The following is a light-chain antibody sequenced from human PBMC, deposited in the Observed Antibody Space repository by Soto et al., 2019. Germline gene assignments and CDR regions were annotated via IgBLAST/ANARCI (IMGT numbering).Light chain of an antibody. CDR1: HSISSNY. CDR3: HQYSSVWT. V-gene: IGKV3-20*01. CDR2: GAT. J-gene: IGKJ1*01. Sequence: EIVLTQSPGTLSLSPGERATLSCRASHSISSNYLAWYQQKPGQAPRSLIYGATTRATGIPDRFSGSESGTDFTLTICRLETEDCAVYYCHQYSSVWTFVHGTKVEI.